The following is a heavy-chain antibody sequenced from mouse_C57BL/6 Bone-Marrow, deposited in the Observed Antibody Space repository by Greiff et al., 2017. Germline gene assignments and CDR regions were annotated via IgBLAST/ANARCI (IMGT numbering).Heavy chain of an antibody. Sequence: VQLQQPGAELVKPGASVKLSCKASGYTFTRYWMHWVKQRPGPGLEWIGMIHPNSGSTNYNEKFKSKATLTVDKSSSTAYMQLSSLTSEDSAVYYCARIRLRLCDYGGQGTTLTVSS. V-gene: IGHV1-64*01. CDR1: GYTFTRYW. D-gene: IGHD2-4*01. CDR3: ARIRLRLCDY. CDR2: IHPNSGST. J-gene: IGHJ2*01.